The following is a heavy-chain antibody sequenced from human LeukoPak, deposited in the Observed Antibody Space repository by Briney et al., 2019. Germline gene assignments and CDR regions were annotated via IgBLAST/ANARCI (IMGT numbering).Heavy chain of an antibody. CDR3: ARDQVSHIMPLYMDV. D-gene: IGHD2-2*01. CDR2: ISPYNGQT. Sequence: ASVNVSCKASVYMFTSHGISWVRQAPGQGREWVGWISPYNGQTDYAQRFPGRLTMTKDTSTDTVNMELRNLTSDDTDVYYCARDQVSHIMPLYMDVWGKGTTVTVSS. V-gene: IGHV1-18*01. J-gene: IGHJ6*03. CDR1: VYMFTSHG.